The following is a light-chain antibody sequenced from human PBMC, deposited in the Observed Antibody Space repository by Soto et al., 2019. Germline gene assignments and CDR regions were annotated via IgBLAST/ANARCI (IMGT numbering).Light chain of an antibody. J-gene: IGKJ1*01. CDR2: LGS. CDR3: MQALQTLWT. CDR1: QSLLHSNGYNY. Sequence: DIVMTQSPLSLPVTPGEPASISCRSSQSLLHSNGYNYLDWYLQKPGQSPQLLIYLGSNRASGVPDRFSGSESGTDFTLKISRVEAEDVGVYYCMQALQTLWTFGQ. V-gene: IGKV2-28*01.